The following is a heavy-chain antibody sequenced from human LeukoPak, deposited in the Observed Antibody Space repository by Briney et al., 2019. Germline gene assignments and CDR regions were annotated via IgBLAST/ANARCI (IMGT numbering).Heavy chain of an antibody. CDR1: GFTFTSYA. D-gene: IGHD2-8*02. J-gene: IGHJ4*02. CDR3: AKGTDTTGRHNFDI. Sequence: PGGSLRLSCEASGFTFTSYAMHWVRQAPGKGLEWVSSITSSGDGTFYTDSLSGRFTISRDNAKKAVFLQMKSLRRGDSALYFCAKGTDTTGRHNFDIWGQGTLFTVSS. V-gene: IGHV3-23*01. CDR2: ITSSGDGT.